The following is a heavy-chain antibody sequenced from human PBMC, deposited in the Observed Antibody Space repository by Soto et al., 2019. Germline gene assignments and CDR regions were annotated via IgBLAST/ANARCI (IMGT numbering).Heavy chain of an antibody. V-gene: IGHV5-10-1*01. J-gene: IGHJ6*02. CDR3: ARHYVYYDSSGYFYYYYGMDV. CDR2: IDPSDSYT. CDR1: GYSFTSYW. D-gene: IGHD3-22*01. Sequence: LGESLKISCKGSGYSFTSYWISWVRQMPGKGLEWMGRIDPSDSYTNYSPSFQGHVTISADKSISTAYLQWSSLKASDTAMYYCARHYVYYDSSGYFYYYYGMDVWGQGTTVTVSS.